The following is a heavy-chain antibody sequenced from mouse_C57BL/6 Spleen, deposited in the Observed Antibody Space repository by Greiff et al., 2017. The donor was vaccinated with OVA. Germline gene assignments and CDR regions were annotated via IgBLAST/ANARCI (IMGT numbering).Heavy chain of an antibody. V-gene: IGHV1-53*01. Sequence: QVQLQQPGTELVKPGASVKLSCKASGYTFTSYWMHWVKQRPGQGLEWIGNINPSNGGTNYNEKFKSKATLTVDKSSSTAYMKLSSLTSEDSAVYDCARSRWLRPSGDFDVWGTGTTVTVSS. D-gene: IGHD2-2*01. CDR3: ARSRWLRPSGDFDV. CDR1: GYTFTSYW. J-gene: IGHJ1*03. CDR2: INPSNGGT.